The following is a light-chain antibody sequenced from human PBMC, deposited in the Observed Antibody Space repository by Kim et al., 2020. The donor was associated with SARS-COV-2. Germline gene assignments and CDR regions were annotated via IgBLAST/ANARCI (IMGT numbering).Light chain of an antibody. V-gene: IGKV1-5*01. CDR2: DAS. Sequence: ASVGDRVTLTCRASQSIRTGLAWYQQKPGKAPKLLIYDASSLQGGVPARFSGSGSGTDFTLTISSLQPDDFATYYCQQYHTYLGTFGQGTKVEIK. CDR1: QSIRTG. CDR3: QQYHTYLGT. J-gene: IGKJ1*01.